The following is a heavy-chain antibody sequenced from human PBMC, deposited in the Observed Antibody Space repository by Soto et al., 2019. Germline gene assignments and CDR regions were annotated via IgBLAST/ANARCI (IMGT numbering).Heavy chain of an antibody. D-gene: IGHD2-15*01. CDR3: ARDLQDGGYCSGGSCTWFDP. Sequence: ASVKVSCKASGGTFSSYAISWVLQAPGQGLEWMGGIIPIFGTANYAQKFQGRVTITADESTSTAYMELSSLRSEDTAVYYCARDLQDGGYCSGGSCTWFDPWGQGTLVTVSS. J-gene: IGHJ5*02. V-gene: IGHV1-69*13. CDR1: GGTFSSYA. CDR2: IIPIFGTA.